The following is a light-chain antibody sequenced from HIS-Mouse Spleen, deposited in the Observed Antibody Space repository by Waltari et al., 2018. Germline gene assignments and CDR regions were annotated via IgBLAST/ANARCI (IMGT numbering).Light chain of an antibody. V-gene: IGLV1-44*01. J-gene: IGLJ1*01. CDR2: SNN. CDR3: AAWDDSLNGNYV. Sequence: QSVLTQPPSASGTPGQRVPSSCSGISSNIGSNTVNWYQQPPGTAPKLLIYSNNQRPSGVPDRFSGSKSGTSASLAISGLQSEDEADYYCAAWDDSLNGNYVFGTGTKVTVL. CDR1: SSNIGSNT.